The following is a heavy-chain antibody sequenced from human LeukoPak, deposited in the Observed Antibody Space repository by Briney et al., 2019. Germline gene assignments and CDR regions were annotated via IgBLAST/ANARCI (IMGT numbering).Heavy chain of an antibody. V-gene: IGHV3-30*02. J-gene: IGHJ4*02. D-gene: IGHD3-10*01. CDR3: AKIPLWFGEKLPIDY. Sequence: GGSLRLSCAASGFSFSSYGMHWVRQAPGKGLEWVALIRNDETDKYYADSVKGRFTISRDNSKNTLYLQMNSLRTEDTAVYYCAKIPLWFGEKLPIDYWGQGTLVTVSS. CDR1: GFSFSSYG. CDR2: IRNDETDK.